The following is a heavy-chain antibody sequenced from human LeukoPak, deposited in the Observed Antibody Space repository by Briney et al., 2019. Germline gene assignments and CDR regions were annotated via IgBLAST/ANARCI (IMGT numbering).Heavy chain of an antibody. CDR2: IDNDGGKT. D-gene: IGHD3-3*01. CDR3: AKSGARWSHFDY. V-gene: IGHV3-23*01. Sequence: GGSLRLSCTASGFIFINYAMNWVRQAPGKGLEWVADIDNDGGKTYYTDSVKGRFTISRDNSKNTLYLQMNSLRAEDTALYYCAKSGARWSHFDYWGQGTLVTVYS. J-gene: IGHJ4*02. CDR1: GFIFINYA.